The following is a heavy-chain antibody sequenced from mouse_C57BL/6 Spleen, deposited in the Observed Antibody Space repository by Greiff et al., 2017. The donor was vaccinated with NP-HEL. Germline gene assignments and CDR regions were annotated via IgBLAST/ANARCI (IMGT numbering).Heavy chain of an antibody. CDR2: ISYSGST. CDR1: GYSITSGYD. CDR3: ARGGRYAMDY. Sequence: EVQLQESGPGMVKPSPSLSLTCTVTGYSITSGYDWHWIRHFPGNKLEWMGYISYSGSTYYNPSLQSRISITHDTSKNHFFLKLNSVTTEDTATYYCARGGRYAMDYWGQGTSVTVSS. J-gene: IGHJ4*01. V-gene: IGHV3-1*01.